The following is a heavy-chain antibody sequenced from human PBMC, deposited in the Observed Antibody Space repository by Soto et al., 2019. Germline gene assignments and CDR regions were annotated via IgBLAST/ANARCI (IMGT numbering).Heavy chain of an antibody. CDR3: ARVRIVGAREIEF. Sequence: QVHLVQSGGEVKKPGASVKVSCKASGYTFNRHGITWVRQAPGQGLEWMGWISGYHGDINNEQKFQGRVTLSSDTLTSTVYLELKSLRFDDTAVYYCARVRIVGAREIEFWGQGTLVTVSS. CDR2: ISGYHGDI. CDR1: GYTFNRHG. V-gene: IGHV1-18*04. J-gene: IGHJ4*02. D-gene: IGHD1-26*01.